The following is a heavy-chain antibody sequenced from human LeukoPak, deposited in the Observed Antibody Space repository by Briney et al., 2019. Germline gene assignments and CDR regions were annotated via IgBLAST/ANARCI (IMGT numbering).Heavy chain of an antibody. J-gene: IGHJ4*02. V-gene: IGHV1-2*02. CDR1: GYTFTGYY. D-gene: IGHD3-22*01. CDR2: INPNSGGT. CDR3: ARDPREYYYDSSGYSRLGD. Sequence: ASVKVSCKASGYTFTGYYMHWVRQAPGQGLEWMGWINPNSGGTNYAQKFQGGVTMTRNTSISTAYMELSRLRSDDTAVYYCARDPREYYYDSSGYSRLGDWGQGTLVTVSS.